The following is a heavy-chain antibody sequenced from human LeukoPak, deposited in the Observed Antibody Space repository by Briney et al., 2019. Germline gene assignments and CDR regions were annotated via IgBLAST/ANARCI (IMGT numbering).Heavy chain of an antibody. D-gene: IGHD6-13*01. CDR3: ARDDDNSSSLGFQH. CDR2: IYYSGST. Sequence: PSETLSLTCTVSGGSISSYYWSWIRQPPGKGLEWIGYIYYSGSTNYNPSLKSRVTISVDRSKNQFSLKLSSVTAAGTAVYYCARDDDNSSSLGFQHWGQGTLVTVSS. CDR1: GGSISSYY. J-gene: IGHJ1*01. V-gene: IGHV4-59*12.